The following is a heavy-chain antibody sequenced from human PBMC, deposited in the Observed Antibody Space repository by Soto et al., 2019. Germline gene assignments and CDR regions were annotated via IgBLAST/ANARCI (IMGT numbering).Heavy chain of an antibody. Sequence: QVQLQESGPGLVKPSETLSLTCIVSGGSMSSYQWNWIRQAAGKAPEWIGRIYTSGSPIYNPSLKSRVTMSADTSTNHFSLKMSSVTAADTAFYYCARESGGGGYCSGGSCFGMDVWGQGTTVTVSS. CDR1: GGSMSSYQ. J-gene: IGHJ6*02. D-gene: IGHD2-15*01. CDR3: ARESGGGGYCSGGSCFGMDV. V-gene: IGHV4-4*07. CDR2: IYTSGSP.